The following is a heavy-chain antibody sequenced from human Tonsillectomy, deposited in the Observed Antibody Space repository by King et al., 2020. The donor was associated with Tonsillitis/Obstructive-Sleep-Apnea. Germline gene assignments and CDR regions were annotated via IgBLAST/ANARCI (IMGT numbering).Heavy chain of an antibody. Sequence: VQLVESGGGVVQPGRSLRLSCAASGFTFSSYGMHWVRQAPGKGLEWVAVIGYDGSNKYYAESVKGRFTISRDNSKNTLYLQMNSLRAEDTAVYYCARSLFTVVKAHDAFDIWGQGTMVTVSS. CDR1: GFTFSSYG. CDR3: ARSLFTVVKAHDAFDI. V-gene: IGHV3-33*01. D-gene: IGHD4-23*01. CDR2: IGYDGSNK. J-gene: IGHJ3*02.